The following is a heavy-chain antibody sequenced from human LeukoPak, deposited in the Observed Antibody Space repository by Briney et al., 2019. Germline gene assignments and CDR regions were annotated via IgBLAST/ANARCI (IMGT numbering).Heavy chain of an antibody. CDR1: GFTFSYYD. J-gene: IGHJ4*02. CDR2: ILSTGDT. CDR3: ARATEGFDY. V-gene: IGHV3-13*04. Sequence: PGGSLRLSCAASGFTFSYYDMHWVRQATGKGLEWVSTILSTGDTYCAGSVKGRFTISRENAKNSLYLQMNGLRAGDTAVYYCARATEGFDYWGQGTLVTVSS.